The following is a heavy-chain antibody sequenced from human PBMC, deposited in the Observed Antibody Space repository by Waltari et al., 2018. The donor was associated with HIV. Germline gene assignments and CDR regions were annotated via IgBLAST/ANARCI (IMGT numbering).Heavy chain of an antibody. J-gene: IGHJ4*02. Sequence: MHWVRQAPGEGLEWVAVISYDGSLKFYSDSVKGRFTVSRDNSKKVLFLQVASVRPEDTAVYFCARGLTSIFGVSGYWGQGTLVTVSP. V-gene: IGHV3-30*01. D-gene: IGHD3-3*02. CDR2: ISYDGSLK. CDR3: ARGLTSIFGVSGY.